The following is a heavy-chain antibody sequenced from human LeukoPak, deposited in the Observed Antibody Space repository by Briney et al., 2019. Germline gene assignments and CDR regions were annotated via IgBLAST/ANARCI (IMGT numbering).Heavy chain of an antibody. CDR1: GFTFSSYA. CDR2: ISGSGGRT. D-gene: IGHD3-22*01. Sequence: GSLRLSCAASGFTFSSYAMTWVRQAPGKGLEWVSAISGSGGRTYYAASVKGRFTISRDNSKNTLYLQMNSLRAEDTAVYYCAKDRYYYDSSALQYYFDYWGQGTLVTVSS. J-gene: IGHJ4*02. V-gene: IGHV3-23*01. CDR3: AKDRYYYDSSALQYYFDY.